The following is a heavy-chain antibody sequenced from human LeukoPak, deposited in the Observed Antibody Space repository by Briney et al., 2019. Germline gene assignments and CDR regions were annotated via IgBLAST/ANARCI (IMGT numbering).Heavy chain of an antibody. CDR3: TKTTTGYSSGQYPGWPADH. CDR1: GFTFSSYA. V-gene: IGHV3-23*01. CDR2: ISGSGGST. J-gene: IGHJ4*02. D-gene: IGHD3-22*01. Sequence: PGGSLRLSCAASGFTFSSYAMSWVRQAPGKGLEWVSAISGSGGSTYYADSVKDRFTISRDNSKNTVYLQMDSLRGEDTAVYYCTKTTTGYSSGQYPGWPADHWGQGALVTVSS.